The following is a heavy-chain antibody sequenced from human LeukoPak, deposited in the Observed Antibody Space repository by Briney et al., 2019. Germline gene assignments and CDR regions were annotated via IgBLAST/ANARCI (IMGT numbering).Heavy chain of an antibody. Sequence: GGSLRLSCAASGSTFVNHAMTWVRQAPGKGLEWVSAIGGNGAVIYYSDSVRGRFTISRDNSKNTLYLQMNSLRADDTAVYYCAKDDNDFWSGYPPNWGQGTLVTVSS. D-gene: IGHD3-3*01. V-gene: IGHV3-23*01. CDR2: IGGNGAVI. CDR3: AKDDNDFWSGYPPN. CDR1: GSTFVNHA. J-gene: IGHJ4*02.